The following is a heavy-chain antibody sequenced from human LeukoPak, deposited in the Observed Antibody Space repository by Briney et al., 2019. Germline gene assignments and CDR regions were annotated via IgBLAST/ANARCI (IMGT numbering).Heavy chain of an antibody. D-gene: IGHD2-8*01. Sequence: GGSLRLSCAASGFTFSTYAMNWVRQAPGKGLEWVAVISYDGRQNYYADSVKGRFTISRDNSKNTLYLQMNSLRDEDSAAYYRARVYLERLTAGYFDHWGQGTWVTVSP. CDR1: GFTFSTYA. CDR3: ARVYLERLTAGYFDH. J-gene: IGHJ4*02. V-gene: IGHV3-30*04. CDR2: ISYDGRQN.